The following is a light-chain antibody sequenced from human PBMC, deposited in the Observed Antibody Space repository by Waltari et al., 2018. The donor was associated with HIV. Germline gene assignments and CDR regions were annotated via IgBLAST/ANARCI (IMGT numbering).Light chain of an antibody. J-gene: IGKJ1*01. V-gene: IGKV4-1*01. Sequence: DIVMTQSPDPLAVSLGERATINCKSSQSVLYSSDNKNYLAWYQQKPGQPPKLLIYWASTRESGVPDRFSGSGSGTDFTLTISSLQAEDVAVYHCQQYYSIPPTFGQGTKVEIK. CDR2: WAS. CDR1: QSVLYSSDNKNY. CDR3: QQYYSIPPT.